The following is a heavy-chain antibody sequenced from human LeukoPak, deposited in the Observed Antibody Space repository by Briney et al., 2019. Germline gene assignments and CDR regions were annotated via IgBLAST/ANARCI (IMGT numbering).Heavy chain of an antibody. Sequence: SQTLSLTCTVSGGSISSGSYYWSWIRQPAGKGLEWIGRIYTSGSTNYNPSLKSRVTISVDTSKNQFSLKLSSVTAADTAVYYCGRGGASDDYGDPFDYWGQGTLVTVSS. J-gene: IGHJ4*02. V-gene: IGHV4-61*02. CDR3: GRGGASDDYGDPFDY. CDR1: GGSISSGSYY. D-gene: IGHD4-17*01. CDR2: IYTSGST.